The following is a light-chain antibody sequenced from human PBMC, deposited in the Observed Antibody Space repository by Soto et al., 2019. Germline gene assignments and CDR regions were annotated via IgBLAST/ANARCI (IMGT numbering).Light chain of an antibody. J-gene: IGKJ5*01. CDR3: QQRSNWHPVIT. Sequence: EIVLTQSPATLSLSPGERATLSCRASQTFSSHLAWYQQKPGQAPRLLIYDASKRATGIPARFSGRGSGTDFTLTISSLAPEDFAVYYCQQRSNWHPVITFGEGTRLEIK. CDR1: QTFSSH. CDR2: DAS. V-gene: IGKV3-11*01.